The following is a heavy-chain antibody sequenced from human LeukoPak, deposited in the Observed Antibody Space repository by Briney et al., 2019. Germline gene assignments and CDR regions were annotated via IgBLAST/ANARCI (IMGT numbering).Heavy chain of an antibody. J-gene: IGHJ5*02. CDR1: GYTFTSYY. CDR3: ARDPTPIWFGELYWFDP. D-gene: IGHD3-10*01. Sequence: GASVKVSCKASGYTFTSYYMHWVRQAPGQGLEWMGIINPSGGSTSYAQKFQGRVTMTRDTSTSTVYMELSSLRSEDTAVYYCARDPTPIWFGELYWFDPWCQGTLVTVSS. CDR2: INPSGGST. V-gene: IGHV1-46*01.